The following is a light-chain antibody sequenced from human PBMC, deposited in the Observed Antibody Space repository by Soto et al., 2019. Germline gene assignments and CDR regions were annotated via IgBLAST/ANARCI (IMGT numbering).Light chain of an antibody. CDR1: QSISSW. CDR2: DAS. CDR3: QQYNSYLYT. V-gene: IGKV1-5*01. J-gene: IGKJ2*01. Sequence: DIPMTQSPSTLSASVGDRVTITCRASQSISSWLAWYQQKPGKAPKLLIYDASSLERGVPSRFSGSGSGTEFTLTISSLQPDDFATYYCQQYNSYLYTFGQGTKLEIK.